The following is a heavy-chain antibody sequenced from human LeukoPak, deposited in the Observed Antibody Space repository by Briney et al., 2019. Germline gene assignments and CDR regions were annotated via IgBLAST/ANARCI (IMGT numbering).Heavy chain of an antibody. D-gene: IGHD2-15*01. Sequence: GGSLRLSCAASGFTFSSHAMSWVRQAPGKGLEWVSAISGSGGSTYYADSVKGRFTISRDNSKNTLYLQMNSLRAEDTAVYYCGRGSSPYIGTIYCDAHDAWGQGTMVTVSS. V-gene: IGHV3-23*01. CDR3: GRGSSPYIGTIYCDAHDA. J-gene: IGHJ3*01. CDR2: ISGSGGST. CDR1: GFTFSSHA.